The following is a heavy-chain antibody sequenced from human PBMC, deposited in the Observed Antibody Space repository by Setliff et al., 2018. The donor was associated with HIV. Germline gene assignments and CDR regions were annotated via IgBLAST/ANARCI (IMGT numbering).Heavy chain of an antibody. V-gene: IGHV3-30*02. CDR3: ARGTVGATFLHNDY. Sequence: PGGSLRLSCAASGFTFSSDGMHWVRQAPGKGLEWVGFIRNDGSTTDYADSVKGRFTISRDNSRNTLYLQINSLRAEDTAVYYCARGTVGATFLHNDYWGQGTLVTVSS. J-gene: IGHJ4*02. CDR2: IRNDGSTT. CDR1: GFTFSSDG. D-gene: IGHD1-26*01.